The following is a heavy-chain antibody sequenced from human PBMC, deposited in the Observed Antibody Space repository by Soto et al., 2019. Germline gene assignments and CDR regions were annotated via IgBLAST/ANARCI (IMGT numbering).Heavy chain of an antibody. CDR1: PGSLRSYY. D-gene: IGHD1-26*01. CDR2: IYYRGST. V-gene: IGHV4-59*08. CDR3: GRSSPPMWGPDY. J-gene: IGHJ4*02. Sequence: SETLSLTCTVSPGSLRSYYWSWIRQPPGKGLEWVGYIYYRGSTNYSPSLKSRVTISVDTSKNQFSLKLSSVTAADTAVYYCGRSSPPMWGPDYWGQGTLVTVSS.